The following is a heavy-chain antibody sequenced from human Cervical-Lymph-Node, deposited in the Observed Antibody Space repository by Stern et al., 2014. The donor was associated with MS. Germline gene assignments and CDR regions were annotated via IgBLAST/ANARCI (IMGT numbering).Heavy chain of an antibody. J-gene: IGHJ4*02. CDR2: ISYDGSNK. CDR1: GFTFSSYA. V-gene: IGHV3-30-3*01. D-gene: IGHD3-9*01. CDR3: ARAPYDILTGYYHY. Sequence: VQLVESGGGVVQPGRSLRLSCAASGFTFSSYALPWVRQAPGKGLEWVAVISYDGSNKYYADSVKGRFTISRDNSKNTLYLQMNSLRAEDTAVYYCARAPYDILTGYYHYWGQGTLVTVSS.